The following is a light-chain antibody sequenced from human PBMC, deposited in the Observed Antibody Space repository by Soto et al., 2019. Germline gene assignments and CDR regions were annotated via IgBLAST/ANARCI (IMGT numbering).Light chain of an antibody. Sequence: NFMLTQPHSVSESPGKTVTISCTRRRGSIASNYVQWYQQRPGSAPTTVIYEDNQRPSGVPDRFSGSIDSSSNSASLTISGLKTEDEADYYCQSYDSSNQVFGGGTKVTVL. V-gene: IGLV6-57*04. J-gene: IGLJ2*01. CDR3: QSYDSSNQV. CDR2: EDN. CDR1: RGSIASNY.